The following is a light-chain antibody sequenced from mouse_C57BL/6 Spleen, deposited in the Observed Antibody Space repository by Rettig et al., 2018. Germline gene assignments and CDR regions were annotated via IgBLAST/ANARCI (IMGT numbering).Light chain of an antibody. CDR3: QQYHNYPLT. CDR2: RTS. CDR1: SSVSY. J-gene: IGKJ5*01. Sequence: QIVLTQSPAIMSASPGEKVTISCSASSSVSYMSCCPQTPGSSPKPWIYRTSTLASGVHARVSCRGSVTSYSLTIRSMEAEDAATYYSQQYHNYPLTIGAGTKLELK. V-gene: IGKV4-61*01.